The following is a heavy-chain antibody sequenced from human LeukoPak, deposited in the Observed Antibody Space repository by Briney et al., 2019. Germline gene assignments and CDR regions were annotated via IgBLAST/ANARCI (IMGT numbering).Heavy chain of an antibody. V-gene: IGHV1-2*02. CDR1: GYTFTGYY. CDR3: ARRAVYYYYGMDV. J-gene: IGHJ6*02. Sequence: ASVKVSCKASGYTFTGYYMHWVRQAPGQGLEWMGWINPNSGGTNYAQEFQGRVTMTRDTSISTAYMEVSRLKSDDTAVYYCARRAVYYYYGMDVWGQGSTVTVSS. D-gene: IGHD6-25*01. CDR2: INPNSGGT.